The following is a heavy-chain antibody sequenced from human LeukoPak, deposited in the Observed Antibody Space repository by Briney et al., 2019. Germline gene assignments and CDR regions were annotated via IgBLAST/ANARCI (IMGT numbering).Heavy chain of an antibody. V-gene: IGHV3-49*04. Sequence: PGRSLRLSCSGSGFTFGDYVMSWVRQAPGKGVEWLGFIRSKTNGCTTEYAASVKDRFFISRDDAKSTTSLHMNSLKTEDTAVYYCTFSGWYYFHHWGQGTLVTVSS. CDR3: TFSGWYYFHH. J-gene: IGHJ4*02. CDR1: GFTFGDYV. D-gene: IGHD6-19*01. CDR2: IRSKTNGCTT.